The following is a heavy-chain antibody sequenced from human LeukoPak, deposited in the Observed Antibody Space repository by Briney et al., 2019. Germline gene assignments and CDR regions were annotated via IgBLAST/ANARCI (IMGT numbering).Heavy chain of an antibody. CDR3: ARVSHGGHYNYYYYMDV. Sequence: SETLSLTCTVSGGSISSGSYYWSWIRQPAGKGLEWIGRIYTSGSTNYNPPLKSRVTISVDTSKNQFSLKLSSVTAADTAVYYCARVSHGGHYNYYYYMDVWGKGTTVTISS. J-gene: IGHJ6*03. D-gene: IGHD3-3*01. V-gene: IGHV4-61*02. CDR1: GGSISSGSYY. CDR2: IYTSGST.